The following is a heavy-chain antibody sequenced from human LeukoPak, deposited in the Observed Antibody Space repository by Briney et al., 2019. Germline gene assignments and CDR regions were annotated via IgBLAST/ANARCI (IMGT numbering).Heavy chain of an antibody. J-gene: IGHJ4*02. Sequence: GGSLRLSCAASGFTFSSYGMHWVRQAPAKGLERVAFIRYDGSNKYYADSVKGRFTISRDNSKNTLYLQMNSLRAEDTAVYYCAKDAEDSSGWATDYWGQGTLVTVSS. V-gene: IGHV3-30*02. CDR3: AKDAEDSSGWATDY. CDR2: IRYDGSNK. D-gene: IGHD6-19*01. CDR1: GFTFSSYG.